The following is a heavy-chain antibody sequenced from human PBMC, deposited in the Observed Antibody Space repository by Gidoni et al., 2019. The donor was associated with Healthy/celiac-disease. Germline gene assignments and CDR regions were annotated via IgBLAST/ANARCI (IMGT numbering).Heavy chain of an antibody. V-gene: IGHV4-31*02. Sequence: QTPGKGLEWIGYIYYSGSTYYNPSLKSRVTISVDTSKNQFSLKLSSVTAADTAVYYCARDVSVDSSGWYSFDHAFDIWGQGTMVTVSS. D-gene: IGHD6-19*01. CDR3: ARDVSVDSSGWYSFDHAFDI. J-gene: IGHJ3*02. CDR2: IYYSGST.